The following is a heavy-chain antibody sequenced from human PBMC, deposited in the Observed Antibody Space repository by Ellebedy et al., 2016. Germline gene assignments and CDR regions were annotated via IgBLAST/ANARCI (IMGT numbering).Heavy chain of an antibody. CDR1: GGSISSYY. J-gene: IGHJ4*02. D-gene: IGHD3-22*01. CDR3: ARGGYFDY. CDR2: IYYSGST. V-gene: IGHV4-59*12. Sequence: SETLSLTCTVSGGSISSYYWSWIRQPPGKGLEWIGYIYYSGSTNYNPSLKSRVTISVDTSKNQFSLKLSSVTAADTAVYYCARGGYFDYWGQGTLVTVSS.